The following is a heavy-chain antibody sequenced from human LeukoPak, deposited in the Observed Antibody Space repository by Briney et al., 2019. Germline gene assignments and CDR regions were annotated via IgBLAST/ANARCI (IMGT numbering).Heavy chain of an antibody. CDR1: GYTFTVYY. V-gene: IGHV1-2*02. Sequence: ASVEVSCKASGYTFTVYYMHWVRQAPGQGLEWMGWINPNSGGTNYAQKFQGRVTMTRDTSISTAYMELSRLRSDDTAVYYCAREVLPAATYMDVWGKGTTVTISS. J-gene: IGHJ6*03. CDR3: AREVLPAATYMDV. D-gene: IGHD2-2*01. CDR2: INPNSGGT.